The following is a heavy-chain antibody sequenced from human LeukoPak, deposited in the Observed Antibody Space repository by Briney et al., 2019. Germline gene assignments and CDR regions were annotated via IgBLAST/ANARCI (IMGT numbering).Heavy chain of an antibody. CDR1: GYTFTSLY. CDR2: IDPNRGDR. J-gene: IGHJ4*02. Sequence: GASVKVSCKTSGYTFTSLYIHWVRQAPGQGLEWMGRIDPNRGDRKFAQRFQDRVTFTTDASISTAYMELSSLGSDDTAVYYCARDNYDKRFDYWGQGTLVTVSP. CDR3: ARDNYDKRFDY. D-gene: IGHD3-22*01. V-gene: IGHV1-2*06.